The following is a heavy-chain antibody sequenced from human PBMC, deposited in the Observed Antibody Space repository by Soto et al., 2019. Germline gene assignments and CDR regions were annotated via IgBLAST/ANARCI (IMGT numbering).Heavy chain of an antibody. CDR1: GVSISSSNW. J-gene: IGHJ4*02. V-gene: IGHV4-4*02. CDR2: ISHSGST. CDR3: AREGSIDISGYPY. D-gene: IGHD3-22*01. Sequence: QVRLQESGPGLVKPSGTLSLTCAVSGVSISSSNWWSWVRQPPGKGLEWIGEISHSGSTIYNPSLKSRVTISVDKSKYHFSLILSSVTAADTAVYYWAREGSIDISGYPYWGQGTLVTVSS.